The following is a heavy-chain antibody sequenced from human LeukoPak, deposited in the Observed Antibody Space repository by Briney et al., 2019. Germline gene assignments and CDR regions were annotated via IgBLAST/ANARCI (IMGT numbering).Heavy chain of an antibody. Sequence: PGGSLRLSCAASGFTFSSYAMNWVRQAPGKGLEWVSAIRDSASSTYYADSVKGRFTISRDNSKNTLYLQMNSLRAEDTAVYYCARDRYGANSPFDYWGQGTLVTVSS. CDR1: GFTFSSYA. CDR3: ARDRYGANSPFDY. J-gene: IGHJ4*02. V-gene: IGHV3-23*01. CDR2: IRDSASST. D-gene: IGHD4-23*01.